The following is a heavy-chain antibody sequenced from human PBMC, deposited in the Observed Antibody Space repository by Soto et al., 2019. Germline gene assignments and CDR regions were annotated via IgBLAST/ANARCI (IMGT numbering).Heavy chain of an antibody. D-gene: IGHD4-17*01. CDR2: IYYSGST. CDR1: GGSISTYY. J-gene: IGHJ5*02. Sequence: SETLSLTCTVSGGSISTYYWSWIRHPPGKKLEWIGYIYYSGSTNYNPSLKSRVTISVDTSKNQFSLKLYSVTTADTAMYYCARLPWADYGGIFDPWGQGTLVTVSS. V-gene: IGHV4-59*01. CDR3: ARLPWADYGGIFDP.